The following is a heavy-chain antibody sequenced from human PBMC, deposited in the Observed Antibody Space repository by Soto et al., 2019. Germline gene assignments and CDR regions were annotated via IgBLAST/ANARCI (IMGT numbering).Heavy chain of an antibody. Sequence: LGGSLRLSCISSGFTFRTYTMNWVRQAPGKGLEWVSGIRGFSPYTFYAESVKGRFTISRDNAKNSLYLQMNSLRAEDTAVYYCARDRGYDAHDYYYNAMDVWGQGTTVTVSS. CDR2: IRGFSPYT. V-gene: IGHV3-21*01. D-gene: IGHD2-15*01. CDR3: ARDRGYDAHDYYYNAMDV. J-gene: IGHJ6*02. CDR1: GFTFRTYT.